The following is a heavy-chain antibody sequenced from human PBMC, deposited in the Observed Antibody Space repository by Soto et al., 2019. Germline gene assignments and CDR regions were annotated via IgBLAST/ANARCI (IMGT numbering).Heavy chain of an antibody. CDR3: ARDPPNYYYDSSGYYFDY. CDR1: GFTFSTYA. J-gene: IGHJ4*02. CDR2: ISYDGSNK. V-gene: IGHV3-30-3*01. Sequence: QVQLVESGGGVVQHGRSLRLSCAASGFTFSTYAMHWVRQAPGKGLEWVAVISYDGSNKYYADSVKGRFTISRDISKNTLYLQMNSLRAEDTAVYYCARDPPNYYYDSSGYYFDYWGQGTLVTVSS. D-gene: IGHD3-22*01.